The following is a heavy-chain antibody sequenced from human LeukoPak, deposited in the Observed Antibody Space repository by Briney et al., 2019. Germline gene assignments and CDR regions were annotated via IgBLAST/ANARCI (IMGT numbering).Heavy chain of an antibody. Sequence: SETLSLTCTVSGCSISSYYWSWIRQPAGKGLEWIGGIYTSGSTNYNPSLKSRITMSVDTSKNQFSLKVTSVTAADTAMYYCAGGYYAVLYWGQGTLVTVSS. V-gene: IGHV4-4*07. CDR3: AGGYYAVLY. D-gene: IGHD2/OR15-2a*01. CDR2: IYTSGST. CDR1: GCSISSYY. J-gene: IGHJ4*01.